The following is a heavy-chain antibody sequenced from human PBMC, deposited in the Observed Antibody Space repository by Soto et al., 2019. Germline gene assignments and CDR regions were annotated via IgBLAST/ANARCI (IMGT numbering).Heavy chain of an antibody. V-gene: IGHV3-23*01. J-gene: IGHJ4*02. D-gene: IGHD6-13*01. CDR1: GFTFSSYA. Sequence: GGSLRLSCAASGFTFSSYAMSWVRQAPGKGLEWVSAISGCGGSTYYADSVKGRFTISRDNSKNTLYLQMNSLRAEDTAVYYCAKDPPYSSSWPIYYFDYWGQGTLVTVSS. CDR3: AKDPPYSSSWPIYYFDY. CDR2: ISGCGGST.